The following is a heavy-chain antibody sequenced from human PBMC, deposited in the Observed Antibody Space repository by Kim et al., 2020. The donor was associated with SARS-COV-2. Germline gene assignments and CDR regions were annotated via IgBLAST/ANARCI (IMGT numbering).Heavy chain of an antibody. D-gene: IGHD2-15*01. CDR3: ARSLVESATDY. CDR2: INSNGSGT. J-gene: IGHJ4*02. Sequence: GGSLRLSCAASGFTFSSYWMHWVRQAPGKGLVWVSRINSNGSGTVYADSVKGRFTISRDNAKNTLYLQMNSLRAEDTAVYYCARSLVESATDYWGQGTLVTVSS. CDR1: GFTFSSYW. V-gene: IGHV3-74*01.